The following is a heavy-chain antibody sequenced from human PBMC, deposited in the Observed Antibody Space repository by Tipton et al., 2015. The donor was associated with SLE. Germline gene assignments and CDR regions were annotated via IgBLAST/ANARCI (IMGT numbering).Heavy chain of an antibody. D-gene: IGHD2-21*01. CDR2: ITGSASAS. CDR3: AGPIRQDGFDI. Sequence: SLRLSCAAFGFTFNNYAMSWVRQAPGKGLEWVSTITGSASASYYADSVKGRFTISRDNSKNTLYLQMHSLRAEDTALYYCAGPIRQDGFDIWGQGTMVTVSS. CDR1: GFTFNNYA. J-gene: IGHJ3*02. V-gene: IGHV3-23*01.